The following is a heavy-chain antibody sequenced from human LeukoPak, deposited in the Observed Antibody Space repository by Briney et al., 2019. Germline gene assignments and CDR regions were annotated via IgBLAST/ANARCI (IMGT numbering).Heavy chain of an antibody. D-gene: IGHD6-13*01. V-gene: IGHV3-7*01. Sequence: GGSLRLSCAASGSTFSNYWMTWVRQAPGKGLEWVANIKQDGSEKYYLDSVRGRFTISRDNAKNSLYLQMNSLRAEDTAVYYCARERVAAAGKFYYYGMDVWGQGTTVTVSS. CDR1: GSTFSNYW. CDR3: ARERVAAAGKFYYYGMDV. CDR2: IKQDGSEK. J-gene: IGHJ6*02.